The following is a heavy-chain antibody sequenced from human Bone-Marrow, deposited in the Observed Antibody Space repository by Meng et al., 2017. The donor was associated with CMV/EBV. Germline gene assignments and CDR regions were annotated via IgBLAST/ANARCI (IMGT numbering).Heavy chain of an antibody. CDR3: TTVSNYDLFDY. CDR2: IKSKTDGGTT. D-gene: IGHD4-11*01. Sequence: GESLKISCAASGFTFSNAWMNWVRQAPGKGLEWVGRIKSKTDGGTTDYAAPVKGRFTISRDDSKNTLYLQLNSLKTEDTAVYYCTTVSNYDLFDYWGQGTLVTGSS. J-gene: IGHJ4*02. CDR1: GFTFSNAW. V-gene: IGHV3-15*01.